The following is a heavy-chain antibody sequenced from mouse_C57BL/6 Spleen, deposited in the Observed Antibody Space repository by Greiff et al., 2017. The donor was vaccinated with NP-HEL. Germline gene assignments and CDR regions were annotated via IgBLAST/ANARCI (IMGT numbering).Heavy chain of an antibody. Sequence: EVHLVESGGGLVKPGGSLKLSCAASGFTFSSYTMSWVRQTPEKRLEWVATISGGGGNTYYPDSVKGRFTISRDNAKNTLYLQMSSLRSEDTALYYCARHGGNYHYAMDYWGQGTSVTVSS. CDR1: GFTFSSYT. J-gene: IGHJ4*01. CDR2: ISGGGGNT. V-gene: IGHV5-9*01. CDR3: ARHGGNYHYAMDY. D-gene: IGHD1-1*02.